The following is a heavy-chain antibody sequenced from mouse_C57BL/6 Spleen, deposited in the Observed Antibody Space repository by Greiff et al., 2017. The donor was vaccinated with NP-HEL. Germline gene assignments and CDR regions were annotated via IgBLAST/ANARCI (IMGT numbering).Heavy chain of an antibody. CDR3: ARDPRTGNFDY. CDR1: GFTFSSYA. D-gene: IGHD4-1*01. CDR2: ISDGGSYT. J-gene: IGHJ2*01. V-gene: IGHV5-4*01. Sequence: EVKLMESGGGLVKPGGSLKLSCAASGFTFSSYAMSWVRQTPEKRLEWVATISDGGSYTYYPDNVKGRFTISRDNAKNNLYLQMSHLKSEDTAMYYCARDPRTGNFDYWGQGTTLTVSS.